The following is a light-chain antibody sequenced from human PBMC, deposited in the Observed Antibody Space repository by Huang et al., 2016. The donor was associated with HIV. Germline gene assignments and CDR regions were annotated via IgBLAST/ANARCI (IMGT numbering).Light chain of an antibody. CDR1: QSIRSW. CDR3: QQYNSYSPRT. J-gene: IGKJ1*01. V-gene: IGKV1-5*03. CDR2: KAS. Sequence: DIQMTQSPSTLSASVGDIVTLTCRASQSIRSWLAWYQQKPGKAPKLLIYKASSLESGVPERFSGSGAGTEFTLTISSLQPDDFATDYCQQYNSYSPRTFGQGTKVEIK.